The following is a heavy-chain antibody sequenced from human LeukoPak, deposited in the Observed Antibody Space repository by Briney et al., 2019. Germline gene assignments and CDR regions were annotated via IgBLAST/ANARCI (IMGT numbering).Heavy chain of an antibody. CDR1: GFTFRDYW. CDR2: INTDGTVT. J-gene: IGHJ1*01. D-gene: IGHD6-19*01. V-gene: IGHV3-74*01. Sequence: GGSLRLSCAASGFTFRDYWMRWVRQAPGKGLESVSRINTDGTVTTYADSVKGRFTVSRDNADNPMFLQMNSVREEDTAVYYCATTQWLAPPQESGGQGTPVTVSS. CDR3: ATTQWLAPPQES.